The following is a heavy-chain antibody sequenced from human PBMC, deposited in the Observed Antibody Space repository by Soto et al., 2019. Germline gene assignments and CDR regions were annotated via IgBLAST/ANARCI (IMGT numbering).Heavy chain of an antibody. CDR1: GGSISSGGYS. D-gene: IGHD3-3*01. CDR2: IYHSGST. V-gene: IGHV4-30-2*01. J-gene: IGHJ5*02. CDR3: ARARYDFWSGYYATNWFDP. Sequence: SETLSLTCAGSGGSISSGGYSWSWIRQPPGKGLEWIGYIYHSGSTYYNPSLKSRVTISVDRSKNQFSLKLSSVTAADTAVYYCARARYDFWSGYYATNWFDPWGQGTLVTVS.